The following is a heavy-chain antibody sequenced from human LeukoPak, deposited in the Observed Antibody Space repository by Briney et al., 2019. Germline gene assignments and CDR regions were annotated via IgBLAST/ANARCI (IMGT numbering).Heavy chain of an antibody. Sequence: SETLSLTRTVSGYSISSGYYWGWIRQPPGKGLEWIGSIYHSGSTYYNPSPKSRVTISVDTSKNQFSLKLSSVTAADTAVYYCARSRRGYRSSTSCHPTPFDYWGQGTLVTVSS. CDR3: ARSRRGYRSSTSCHPTPFDY. CDR2: IYHSGST. V-gene: IGHV4-38-2*02. J-gene: IGHJ4*02. CDR1: GYSISSGYY. D-gene: IGHD2-2*01.